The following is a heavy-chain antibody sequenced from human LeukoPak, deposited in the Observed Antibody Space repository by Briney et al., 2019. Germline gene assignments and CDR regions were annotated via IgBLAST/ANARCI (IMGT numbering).Heavy chain of an antibody. J-gene: IGHJ4*02. Sequence: QPGGSLLLSCAASGFPFSSYSMNWVRQAPGKGLEWVSYISSSSSTIYYADSVKGRFTISRDNAKNSLYLQMNSLRDEDTAVYYCARDPTKIYSNYYFDYWGQGTLVTVSS. CDR1: GFPFSSYS. CDR2: ISSSSSTI. V-gene: IGHV3-48*02. CDR3: ARDPTKIYSNYYFDY. D-gene: IGHD4-11*01.